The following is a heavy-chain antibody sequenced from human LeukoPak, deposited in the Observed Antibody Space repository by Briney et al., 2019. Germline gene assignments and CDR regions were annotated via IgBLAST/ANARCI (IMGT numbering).Heavy chain of an antibody. CDR3: AILAYAVVSH. CDR2: INPNSGVT. J-gene: IGHJ4*02. D-gene: IGHD4-23*01. V-gene: IGHV1-2*02. Sequence: GASVKVSCKTSGYTFTGYFIHWVRQAPGQGLEWMGWINPNSGVTSYAQKFQGRVTMTRDTSISTAYMELSRLRSDDTAVYHCAILAYAVVSHWGQGTLVTVSS. CDR1: GYTFTGYF.